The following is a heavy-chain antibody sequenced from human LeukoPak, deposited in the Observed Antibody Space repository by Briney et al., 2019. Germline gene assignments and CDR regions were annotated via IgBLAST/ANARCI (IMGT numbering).Heavy chain of an antibody. D-gene: IGHD1-7*01. CDR3: ARASKLPPSGYYYMDV. CDR2: IYTSGST. V-gene: IGHV4-61*02. J-gene: IGHJ6*03. CDR1: GGSISSGSYY. Sequence: PSETLSLTCTVSGGSISSGSYYWSWIRQPAGKGLEWIGRIYTSGSTNYNPSLKSRVTISVDTSKNQFSLKLSSVTAADTAVYYCARASKLPPSGYYYMDVWAKGPRPPSP.